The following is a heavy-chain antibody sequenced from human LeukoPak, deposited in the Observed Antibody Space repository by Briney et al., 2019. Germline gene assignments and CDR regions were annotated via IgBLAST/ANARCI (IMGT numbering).Heavy chain of an antibody. J-gene: IGHJ4*02. CDR2: IRSDSSYI. V-gene: IGHV3-21*01. D-gene: IGHD3-10*01. CDR3: ARDGLLYFGELDF. CDR1: GFTFNNYS. Sequence: GGSLRLSCAASGFTFNNYSMNWVRQAPGKGLEWVSSIRSDSSYIYYADSVKGRFTISRDNAKSSLHLQMNSLRAEDTAVNYCARDGLLYFGELDFWGQGTLVTVSS.